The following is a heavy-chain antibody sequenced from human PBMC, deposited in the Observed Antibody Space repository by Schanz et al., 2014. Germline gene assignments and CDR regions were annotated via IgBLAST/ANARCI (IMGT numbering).Heavy chain of an antibody. CDR3: ARIGGSVFDY. Sequence: DVHLLESGGGLVQPGGSLRLSCAASGFTFSSHWMHWVRQDPGKGLVWVARINSVGSNTDYADSVTGRFTISRDNAKNTLYLQMNSLRAEDTAVYYCARIGGSVFDYWAQGTLVTVSS. D-gene: IGHD3-10*01. CDR2: INSVGSNT. CDR1: GFTFSSHW. V-gene: IGHV3-74*02. J-gene: IGHJ4*02.